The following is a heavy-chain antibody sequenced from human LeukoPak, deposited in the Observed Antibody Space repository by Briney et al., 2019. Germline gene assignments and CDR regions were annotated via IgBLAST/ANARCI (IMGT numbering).Heavy chain of an antibody. Sequence: GGSLRLSCAASGFTFSSYAMSWVRQAPGKGLEWVSVISGSGGSTYYADSVKGRFTISRDNSKNTLYLQMNSLRAEDTAVYYCATGKRSYPLDYWGQGTLVTVSS. V-gene: IGHV3-23*01. CDR1: GFTFSSYA. D-gene: IGHD1-26*01. CDR2: ISGSGGST. J-gene: IGHJ4*02. CDR3: ATGKRSYPLDY.